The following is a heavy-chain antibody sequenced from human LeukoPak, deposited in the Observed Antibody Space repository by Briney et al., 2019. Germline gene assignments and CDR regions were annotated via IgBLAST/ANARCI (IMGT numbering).Heavy chain of an antibody. CDR3: ARTGRYSGSYST. D-gene: IGHD1-26*01. V-gene: IGHV4-4*09. CDR2: IYTSGST. Sequence: GSLRLSCAASGFTFSSYAMHWVRQAPGKGLEWIGYIYTSGSTNYNPSLKSRVTISVDTSKNQFSLRLSSVTAADTAVYYCARTGRYSGSYSTWGQGTLVTVSS. J-gene: IGHJ5*02. CDR1: GFTFSSYA.